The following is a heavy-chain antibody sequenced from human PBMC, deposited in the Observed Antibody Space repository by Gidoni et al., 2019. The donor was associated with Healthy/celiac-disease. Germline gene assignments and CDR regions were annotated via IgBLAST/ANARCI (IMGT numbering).Heavy chain of an antibody. CDR3: AREQQSYYYYGMDV. D-gene: IGHD6-13*01. Sequence: QVQLQESGPGLVKPSETLSLTCTVSGGSISSYYWSWIRQPPGKGLEWIGYIYYSGSTNYNPSLKSRVTISVDTSKNQFSLKLSSVTAADTAVYYCAREQQSYYYYGMDVWGKGTTVTVSS. CDR1: GGSISSYY. V-gene: IGHV4-59*01. J-gene: IGHJ6*04. CDR2: IYYSGST.